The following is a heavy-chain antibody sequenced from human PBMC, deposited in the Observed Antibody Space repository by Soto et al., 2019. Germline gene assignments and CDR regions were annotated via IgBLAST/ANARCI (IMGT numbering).Heavy chain of an antibody. CDR3: AGPPALTRIYHYCGMHV. CDR2: IIPIFGTA. CDR1: GGTFSSYA. V-gene: IGHV1-69*12. Sequence: QVQLVQSGAEVKKPGSSVKVSCKASGGTFSSYAISWVRQAPGQGLEWMGGIIPIFGTANYAQNFQDRVTITADETTRIAYMELSSLRSKHMAVYYSAGPPALTRIYHYCGMHVWGQGTTVTVSS. D-gene: IGHD1-1*01. J-gene: IGHJ6*02.